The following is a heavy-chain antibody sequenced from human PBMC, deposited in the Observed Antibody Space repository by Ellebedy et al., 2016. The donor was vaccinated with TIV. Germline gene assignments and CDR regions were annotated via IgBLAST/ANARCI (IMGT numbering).Heavy chain of an antibody. J-gene: IGHJ4*02. CDR2: VSPYDGNT. Sequence: AASVTVSCKASGYTLMSYGICWVRQAPGQGLEWMGWVSPYDGNTNYAQKFQGRVTMTIDTSTSTGYMELRSLRSDDTAVYCCARGFRYGSGRWPLDHWGQGTLVTVSS. CDR1: GYTLMSYG. D-gene: IGHD4-23*01. V-gene: IGHV1-18*01. CDR3: ARGFRYGSGRWPLDH.